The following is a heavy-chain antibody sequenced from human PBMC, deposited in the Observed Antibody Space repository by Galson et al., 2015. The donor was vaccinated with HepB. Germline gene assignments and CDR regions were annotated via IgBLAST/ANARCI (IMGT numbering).Heavy chain of an antibody. CDR3: ARVGGGGYYSFDY. CDR2: ISYDGSNK. D-gene: IGHD3-22*01. V-gene: IGHV3-30-3*01. Sequence: SLRLSCAASGFTFSSYAMHWVRQAPGKGLEWVAAISYDGSNKYCADSVKGRFTISRDNSKNTLYLQMNSLRAEDTAVYYCARVGGGGYYSFDYWGQGTLVTVSS. J-gene: IGHJ4*02. CDR1: GFTFSSYA.